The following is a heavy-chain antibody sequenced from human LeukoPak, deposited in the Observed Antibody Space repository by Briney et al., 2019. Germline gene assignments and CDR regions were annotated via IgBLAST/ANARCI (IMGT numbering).Heavy chain of an antibody. CDR2: ISSDGNT. Sequence: GGSLRLSCAASGFTVSSSSMNWVRLGPGKGLEWVSVISSDGNTYYADSVKGRFTISRDNSRNTLSLQMHGLRADDTAVYYCARGQEQFSSPWQWGPRRKNFYYYGMDVWGQGTAVTVSS. J-gene: IGHJ6*02. CDR3: ARGQEQFSSPWQWGPRRKNFYYYGMDV. CDR1: GFTVSSSS. V-gene: IGHV3-66*01. D-gene: IGHD6-19*01.